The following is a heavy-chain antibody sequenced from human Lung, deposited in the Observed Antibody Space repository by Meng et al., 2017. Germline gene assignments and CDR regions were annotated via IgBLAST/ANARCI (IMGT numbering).Heavy chain of an antibody. Sequence: QVQLQQWGAGLFKPSETLSLTCVVSGGSFSDYYWSWIRQTPGKGLEWIGEINHSGSTNYNPSLESRATISVDTSQNNLSLKLSSVTAADSAVYYCARGPTTMAHDFDYWGQGTLVTVSS. V-gene: IGHV4-34*01. D-gene: IGHD4-11*01. CDR3: ARGPTTMAHDFDY. CDR2: INHSGST. J-gene: IGHJ4*02. CDR1: GGSFSDYY.